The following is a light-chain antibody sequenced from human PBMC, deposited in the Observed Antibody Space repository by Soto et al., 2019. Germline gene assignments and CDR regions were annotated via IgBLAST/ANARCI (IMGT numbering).Light chain of an antibody. Sequence: EIVMTQSPATLSVSPGERATLSCRASQSVSSNLAGYQQKPGQAPRLLIYGASTRATGIPARFSGSGSGTEFTLTISSLQSEDFAVYYCQQYNNWLPTVRQGTRLEIK. CDR1: QSVSSN. CDR3: QQYNNWLPT. V-gene: IGKV3-15*01. CDR2: GAS. J-gene: IGKJ5*01.